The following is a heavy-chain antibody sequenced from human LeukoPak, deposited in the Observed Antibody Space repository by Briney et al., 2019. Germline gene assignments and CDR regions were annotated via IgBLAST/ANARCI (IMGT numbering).Heavy chain of an antibody. CDR3: TTIKRGNIFGYFDF. J-gene: IGHJ4*02. D-gene: IGHD5-18*01. CDR2: VFDSGRT. V-gene: IGHV4-59*11. CDR1: GGSMTTHH. Sequence: SETLSLTYTVSGGSMTTHHWNWIRQTPGKGLEWIGYVFDSGRTKENPSLKSRVTLSADTSKNQLSLRLSSVTAADTAVYYCTTIKRGNIFGYFDFWGQGTLVTVSS.